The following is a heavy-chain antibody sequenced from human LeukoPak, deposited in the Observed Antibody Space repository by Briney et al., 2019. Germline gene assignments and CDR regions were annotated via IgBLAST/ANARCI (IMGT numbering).Heavy chain of an antibody. CDR1: GYTLTELS. V-gene: IGHV1-46*01. Sequence: ASVKVSCKVSGYTLTELSMHWVRQSPGQGPEWMGVSNPSGGSTTNAQKFQGRVTMTRDTSTSTVYMELSSLRSEDTAIYYCARARGSGSYYGHDYYYYHYMDVWGKGTTVTVSS. CDR3: ARARGSGSYYGHDYYYYHYMDV. D-gene: IGHD3-10*01. CDR2: SNPSGGST. J-gene: IGHJ6*03.